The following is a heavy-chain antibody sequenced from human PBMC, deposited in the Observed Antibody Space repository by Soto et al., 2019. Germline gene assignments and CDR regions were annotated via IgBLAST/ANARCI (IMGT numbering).Heavy chain of an antibody. Sequence: EVQLLESGGGLVQPGGSLRLSCVASGFTFSRCAMSWVRQAPGKGLEWVSGLGASGNDKYYADSVKGRFTISRDNSKKTLYLQMNSLRAEDTALYFCAKESYKRQTDFDYWGQGIQVTVPS. J-gene: IGHJ4*02. D-gene: IGHD3-10*01. CDR1: GFTFSRCA. V-gene: IGHV3-23*01. CDR3: AKESYKRQTDFDY. CDR2: LGASGNDK.